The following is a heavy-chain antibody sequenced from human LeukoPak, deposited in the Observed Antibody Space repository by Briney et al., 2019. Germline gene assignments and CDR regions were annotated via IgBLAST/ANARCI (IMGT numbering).Heavy chain of an antibody. CDR1: GGTFSSYT. J-gene: IGHJ5*02. D-gene: IGHD2-2*02. CDR3: AREGRYCSSTSCYTTRFDP. V-gene: IGHV1-69*04. Sequence: GASVKVSCKASGGTFSSYTISWVRQAPGQGLEWMGRIIPILGIANYAQKFQGRVTITADKSTSTAYMELSSLRSEDTAVYYCAREGRYCSSTSCYTTRFDPWGQGTLVTVSS. CDR2: IIPILGIA.